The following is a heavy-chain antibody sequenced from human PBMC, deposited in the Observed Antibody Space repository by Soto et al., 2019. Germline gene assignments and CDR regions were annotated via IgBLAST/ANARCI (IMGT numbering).Heavy chain of an antibody. D-gene: IGHD3-3*01. J-gene: IGHJ4*02. V-gene: IGHV3-30-3*01. CDR2: ISYDGSNK. Sequence: QVQLVESGGGVVQPGRSLRLSCAASGFTFSSYAMHWVRQAPGKGLEWVAVISYDGSNKYYADSVKGRFTISRDNSKNTLYLEMNSLRAEGTAVYYCARGTIFGVVISQIDYWGQGALVTVSS. CDR3: ARGTIFGVVISQIDY. CDR1: GFTFSSYA.